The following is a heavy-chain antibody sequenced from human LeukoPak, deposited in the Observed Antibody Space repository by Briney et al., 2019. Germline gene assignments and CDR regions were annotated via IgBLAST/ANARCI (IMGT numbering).Heavy chain of an antibody. V-gene: IGHV3-23*01. CDR3: TKDRYKIQDY. Sequence: GSPRLSCTASGFTFTNYAMNWVGQAPGKGLECVSGISGNGVSTNHAHSVKGRFTISRDNSKNTVYLQMNSLRAEDTAVYYCTKDRYKIQDYWGQGILVTVSS. D-gene: IGHD2-2*02. CDR2: ISGNGVST. CDR1: GFTFTNYA. J-gene: IGHJ4*02.